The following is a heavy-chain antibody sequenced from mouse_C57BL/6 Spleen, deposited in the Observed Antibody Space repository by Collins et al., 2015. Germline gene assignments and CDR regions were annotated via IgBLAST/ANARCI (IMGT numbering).Heavy chain of an antibody. J-gene: IGHJ2*01. CDR2: IHPSDSDT. D-gene: IGHD1-2*01. CDR1: GYTFTSYW. CDR3: AILRLRYYFDY. V-gene: IGHV1-74*01. Sequence: QVQLQQPGAELVKPGASVKVSCKASGYTFTSYWMHWVKQRPGQGLEWIGRIHPSDSDTNYNQKFKGKATLTVDKSSSTAYMQVSSLTSGDSAVYYCAILRLRYYFDYWGQGTTLIVSS.